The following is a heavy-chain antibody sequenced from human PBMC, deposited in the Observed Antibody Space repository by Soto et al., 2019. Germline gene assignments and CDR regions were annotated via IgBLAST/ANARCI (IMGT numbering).Heavy chain of an antibody. Sequence: SETLSLTCPVSGGSISSSSYYWGWIRQPPGKGLEWIGSIYYSGSTYYNPSLKSRVTISVDTSKNQFSLKLSSVTAADTAVYYCARDVRDGYNPYYFDYWGQGTLVTVSS. CDR1: GGSISSSSYY. D-gene: IGHD5-12*01. V-gene: IGHV4-39*02. CDR3: ARDVRDGYNPYYFDY. J-gene: IGHJ4*02. CDR2: IYYSGST.